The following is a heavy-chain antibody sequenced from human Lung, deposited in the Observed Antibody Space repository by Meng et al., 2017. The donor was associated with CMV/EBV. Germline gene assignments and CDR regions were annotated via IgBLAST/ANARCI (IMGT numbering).Heavy chain of an antibody. J-gene: IGHJ6*02. V-gene: IGHV4-59*01. CDR3: ARDWQGGAEPYGMDV. CDR1: GGSITSYY. D-gene: IGHD1-14*01. Sequence: SETLSLXCTVSGGSITSYYWSWIRQPPGKGLEWIAYMYYSRDASYNPSLRSRVTVSVDTSKSQFSLQLSSVTAADTAVYYCARDWQGGAEPYGMDVWGQGTTVTVSS. CDR2: MYYSRDA.